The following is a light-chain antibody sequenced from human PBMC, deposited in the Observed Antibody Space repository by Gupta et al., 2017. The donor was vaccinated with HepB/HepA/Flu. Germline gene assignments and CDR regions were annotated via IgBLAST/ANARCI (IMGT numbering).Light chain of an antibody. V-gene: IGKV3-15*01. Sequence: EIVMTQSPATLSVSPGETVTLSCRASHSVNRHLAWYQQKPGQAPRLLIYGSSVRATGVPTRFSASGSETEFTLAINSLQSRDFAVYYCQQYSDWPLTFGGGTKVEI. CDR3: QQYSDWPLT. CDR1: HSVNRH. CDR2: GSS. J-gene: IGKJ4*01.